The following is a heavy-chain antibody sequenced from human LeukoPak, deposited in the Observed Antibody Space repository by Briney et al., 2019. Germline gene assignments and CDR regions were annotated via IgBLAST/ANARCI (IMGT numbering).Heavy chain of an antibody. J-gene: IGHJ4*02. V-gene: IGHV1-24*01. D-gene: IGHD1-26*01. CDR2: FDPEDGET. CDR1: GYTLTELS. CDR3: ATEIVGATNFDY. Sequence: ASVKVSCEVSGYTLTELSMHWVRQAPGKGLEWMGGFDPEDGETIYAQKFQGRVTMTEDTSTDTAYMELSSLRSEDTAVYYCATEIVGATNFDYWGQGTLVTVSS.